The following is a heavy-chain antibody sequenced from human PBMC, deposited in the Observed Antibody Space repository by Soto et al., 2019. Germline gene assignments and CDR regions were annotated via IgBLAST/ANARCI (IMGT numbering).Heavy chain of an antibody. CDR3: ARATTGTRFPHDAFDI. J-gene: IGHJ3*02. CDR1: GFTFSDYY. CDR2: ISSSGSTI. Sequence: PGGSLRLSCAASGFTFSDYYMSWIRQAPGKGLEWVSYISSSGSTIYYADSVKGRFTISRDNAKNSLYLQMNSLRAEDTAVYYCARATTGTRFPHDAFDIWGQGTMVTVSS. V-gene: IGHV3-11*01. D-gene: IGHD1-1*01.